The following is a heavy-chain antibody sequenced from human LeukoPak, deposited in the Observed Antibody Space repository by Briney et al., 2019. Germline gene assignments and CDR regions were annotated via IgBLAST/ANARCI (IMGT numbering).Heavy chain of an antibody. CDR2: ISADGSST. D-gene: IGHD3-10*01. CDR3: ARYGYDSGRGFDP. CDR1: GFTFSSFW. Sequence: KSGGSLRLSCAASGFTFSSFWMHWVPHAPGKGLVWVSRISADGSSTIYADPVKGRFTISRDNAENTVYLQMNSLRVEDTAVYYCARYGYDSGRGFDPWGQGILVTVST. V-gene: IGHV3-74*01. J-gene: IGHJ5*02.